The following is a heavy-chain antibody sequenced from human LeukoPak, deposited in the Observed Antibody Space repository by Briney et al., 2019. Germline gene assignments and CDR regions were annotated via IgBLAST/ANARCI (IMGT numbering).Heavy chain of an antibody. J-gene: IGHJ3*02. CDR1: GGSISSYY. D-gene: IGHD3-22*01. Sequence: PSETLSLTCTVSGGSISSYYWSWIRQPPGKGLEWIGYIYYSGSTNYNPSLKSRVTISVDTSKNQFSLQLSSVTAADTAVYYCARAPHYYYDSSGYYDDAFDIWGQGTMVTVSS. CDR3: ARAPHYYYDSSGYYDDAFDI. CDR2: IYYSGST. V-gene: IGHV4-59*01.